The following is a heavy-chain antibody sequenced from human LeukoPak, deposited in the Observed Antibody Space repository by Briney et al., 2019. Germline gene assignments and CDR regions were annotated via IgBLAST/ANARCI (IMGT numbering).Heavy chain of an antibody. V-gene: IGHV3-30*18. CDR2: ISHDGSNK. D-gene: IGHD3-10*01. CDR1: GFTFSSYG. Sequence: GGSLRLSCAASGFTFSSYGMHWVRQAPGKGLEWVAVISHDGSNKYYADSVKGRFTISRDNSKNTLYLQMNSLRAEDTAVYYCANENYYGSGSYPDYWGQGTLSPSPQ. CDR3: ANENYYGSGSYPDY. J-gene: IGHJ4*02.